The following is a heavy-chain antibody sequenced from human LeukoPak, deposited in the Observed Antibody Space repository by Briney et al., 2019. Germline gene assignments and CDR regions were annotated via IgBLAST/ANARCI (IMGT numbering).Heavy chain of an antibody. D-gene: IGHD4-11*01. Sequence: GASVKVSCKASGYTFTSYGINWVRQAPGQGLEWMGWISAYNGNTNYAQKLQGRVTMTTDTSTSTAYMELRSLRSDDTAVYYCARDLWVPRGTVTIGHYYYYGMDVWGQGTTVTVSS. CDR2: ISAYNGNT. V-gene: IGHV1-18*01. CDR3: ARDLWVPRGTVTIGHYYYYGMDV. CDR1: GYTFTSYG. J-gene: IGHJ6*02.